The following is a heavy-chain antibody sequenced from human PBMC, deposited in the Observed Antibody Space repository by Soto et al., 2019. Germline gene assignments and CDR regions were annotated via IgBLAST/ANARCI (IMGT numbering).Heavy chain of an antibody. CDR3: ARDTHWGLGD. CDR2: IYHTGST. Sequence: QVQLQESGPGLVKPSETLSLTCAVSGDSINTNNWWSWVRQPPGRGVEWIGEIYHTGSTNYNPSLKSRVTISADRSKNQLSLRLNSVTAADTAVYFCARDTHWGLGDWGQGTLVIVSS. J-gene: IGHJ4*02. D-gene: IGHD7-27*01. V-gene: IGHV4-4*02. CDR1: GDSINTNNW.